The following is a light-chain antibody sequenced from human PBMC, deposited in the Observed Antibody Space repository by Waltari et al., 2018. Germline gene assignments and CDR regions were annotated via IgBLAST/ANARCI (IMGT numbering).Light chain of an antibody. CDR2: GAS. CDR3: QHYVRLPVT. CDR1: QSVSRA. Sequence: SCEASQSVSRALAWYQQKPGQAPRLLISGASNRASGIPDRFSGSGSGTDFSLTISRLEPEDFAMYHCQHYVRLPVTFGQGTRVEIK. J-gene: IGKJ1*01. V-gene: IGKV3-20*01.